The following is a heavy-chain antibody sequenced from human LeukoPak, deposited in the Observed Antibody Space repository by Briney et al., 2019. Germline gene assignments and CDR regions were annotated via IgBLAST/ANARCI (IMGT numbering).Heavy chain of an antibody. Sequence: ASVKVSCKASGYTFTNYGVSWVRQAPGQGLEWMGWISAYNGNTNYAQKFQDRVTLTTDTSTSTAYMELGRLRSDDTAVYYCAKDRGSLAVTDSRTSDFWGQGTLVTASS. CDR3: AKDRGSLAVTDSRTSDF. D-gene: IGHD6-19*01. CDR1: GYTFTNYG. V-gene: IGHV1-18*01. CDR2: ISAYNGNT. J-gene: IGHJ4*02.